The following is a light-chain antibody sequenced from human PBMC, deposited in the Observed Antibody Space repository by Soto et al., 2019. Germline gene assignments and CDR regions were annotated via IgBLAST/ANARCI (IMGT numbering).Light chain of an antibody. J-gene: IGLJ1*01. CDR2: EVS. Sequence: SALPQPASVTGSPGQSITISCTGTSSDVGSYNLVSWYQQHPGKAPKLMIYEVSKRPSGVSNRFSGSKSGNTASLTISGLQAEDEADYYCCSYAGSSTFHVFGTGTKVTVL. V-gene: IGLV2-23*02. CDR3: CSYAGSSTFHV. CDR1: SSDVGSYNL.